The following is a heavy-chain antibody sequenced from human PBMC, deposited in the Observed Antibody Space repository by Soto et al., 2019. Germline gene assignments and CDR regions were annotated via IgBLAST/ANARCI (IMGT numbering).Heavy chain of an antibody. CDR2: IIPIFGTA. CDR3: ARLCSGGTCGPRNYYYYVMAF. Sequence: NLYRTTFGGTISGYAISWLRQDPNQLLEWMGGIIPIFGTANYAQKFQGRVTITAGESTSTAYMELSSLRSEDTAVYYCARLCSGGTCGPRNYYYYVMAFLGQGTTVT. CDR1: GGTISGYA. V-gene: IGHV1-69*01. D-gene: IGHD2-15*01. J-gene: IGHJ6*02.